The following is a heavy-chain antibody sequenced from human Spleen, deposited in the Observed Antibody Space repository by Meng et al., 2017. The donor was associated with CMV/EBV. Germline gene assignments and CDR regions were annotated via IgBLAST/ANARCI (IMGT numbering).Heavy chain of an antibody. CDR2: IRYDGSNK. J-gene: IGHJ4*02. D-gene: IGHD6-19*01. CDR1: GFTFDDYG. Sequence: GGSLRLSCAASGFTFDDYGMSWVRQAPGKGLEWVAFIRYDGSNKYYADSVKGRFTISRDNSKNTLYLQMNSLRAEDTAVYYCAKDGRRSSSGWYRGAPDYWGQGTLVTVSS. V-gene: IGHV3-30*02. CDR3: AKDGRRSSSGWYRGAPDY.